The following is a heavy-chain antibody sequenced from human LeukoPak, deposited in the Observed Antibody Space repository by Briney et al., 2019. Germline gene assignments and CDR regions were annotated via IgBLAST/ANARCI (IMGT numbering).Heavy chain of an antibody. D-gene: IGHD1-1*01. CDR2: IYSGGST. Sequence: PGGSLRLSCAASGFTFSSYSMNWVRQAPGKGLEWVPVIYSGGSTYYSDSVKGRFTISRDNSKNTLYLQMNSLRAEDTAVYYCARERLSLFDYWGQGTLVTVSS. CDR3: ARERLSLFDY. V-gene: IGHV3-66*01. CDR1: GFTFSSYS. J-gene: IGHJ4*02.